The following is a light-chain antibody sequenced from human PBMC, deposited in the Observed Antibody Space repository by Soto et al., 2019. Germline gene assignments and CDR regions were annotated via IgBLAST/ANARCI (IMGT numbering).Light chain of an antibody. V-gene: IGLV1-40*01. Sequence: QPVLTQPPSVSGAPGQRVTISCTGTNSNIGAGYDVHWYQQLPGTAPKLLIYGNINRPSGVPDRFSGSKSGASASLTITGLQADDEADYYCQSSDSSLLFGGGTKVTVL. CDR2: GNI. J-gene: IGLJ2*01. CDR1: NSNIGAGYD. CDR3: QSSDSSLL.